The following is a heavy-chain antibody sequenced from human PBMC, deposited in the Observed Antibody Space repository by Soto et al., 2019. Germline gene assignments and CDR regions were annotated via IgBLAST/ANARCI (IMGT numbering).Heavy chain of an antibody. V-gene: IGHV3-21*01. CDR2: ISSTTNYI. Sequence: GGSLRLSCAASGFTFSSHSMNWVRQAPGKGLEWVSSISSTTNYIYYADSMKGRFTVSRDNAKNSVYLEMNSLSAEDTALYYCARESEDLTSNFDYWGQGTLVTVSS. J-gene: IGHJ4*02. CDR3: ARESEDLTSNFDY. CDR1: GFTFSSHS.